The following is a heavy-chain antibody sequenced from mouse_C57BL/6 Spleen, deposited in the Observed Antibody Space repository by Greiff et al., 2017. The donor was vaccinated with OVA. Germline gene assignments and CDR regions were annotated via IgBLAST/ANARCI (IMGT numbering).Heavy chain of an antibody. J-gene: IGHJ1*03. V-gene: IGHV1-26*01. CDR3: ARSYYYGSRYFDV. Sequence: EVKLQQSGPELVKPGASVKISCKASGYTFTDYYMNWVKQSHGKSLEWIGDINPNNGGTSYNQKFKGKATLTVDKSSSTAYMELRSLTSEDSAVYYCARSYYYGSRYFDVWGTGTTVTVSS. D-gene: IGHD1-1*01. CDR1: GYTFTDYY. CDR2: INPNNGGT.